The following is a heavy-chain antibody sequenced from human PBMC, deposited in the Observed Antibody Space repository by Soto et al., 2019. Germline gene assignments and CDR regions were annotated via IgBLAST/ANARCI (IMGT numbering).Heavy chain of an antibody. D-gene: IGHD1-26*01. CDR1: GFTFRSYA. CDR2: ISGTGGTT. Sequence: PGCSLRLSCAASGFTFRSYAMHWVRQDTGKGLEWVSAISGTGGTTYYTDSVKGRFTISRDNSKNTLFLHMNSLRAEDSAVYYCAKSGGTYYGPNYFDYWGQGTLVTVSS. V-gene: IGHV3-23*01. J-gene: IGHJ4*02. CDR3: AKSGGTYYGPNYFDY.